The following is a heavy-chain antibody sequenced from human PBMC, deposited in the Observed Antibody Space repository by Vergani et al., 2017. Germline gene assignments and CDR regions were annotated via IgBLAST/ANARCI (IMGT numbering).Heavy chain of an antibody. CDR3: AKGLRITLTAVWGGLDS. J-gene: IGHJ4*02. D-gene: IGHD3-16*01. Sequence: EVHLLESGGGLIQPGGSLRISCAASGFTFDNYAMTWVRQAPGKGLQWVSGISGSGSSKFYEDSLKGRVTISRDNSKNTLFLEMNSLRTEDTATYFCAKGLRITLTAVWGGLDSWGPGTVVTVSS. CDR2: ISGSGSSK. CDR1: GFTFDNYA. V-gene: IGHV3-23*01.